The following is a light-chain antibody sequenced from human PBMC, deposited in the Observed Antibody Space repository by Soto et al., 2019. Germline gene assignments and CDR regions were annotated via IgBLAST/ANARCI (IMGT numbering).Light chain of an antibody. Sequence: QSALTQPASVSGSPGQSITISCTGTSSDVDTYKYVSWYQQHPGKAPKLMIYEVSYRPSGVSDRFSGSKSGNTASLTISVLQAEDEADYYCCSYAGSTTRVQFGGGTQLTVL. CDR3: CSYAGSTTRVQ. J-gene: IGLJ7*01. CDR1: SSDVDTYKY. V-gene: IGLV2-14*01. CDR2: EVS.